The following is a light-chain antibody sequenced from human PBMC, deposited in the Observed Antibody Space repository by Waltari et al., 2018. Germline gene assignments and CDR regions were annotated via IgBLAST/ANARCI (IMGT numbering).Light chain of an antibody. Sequence: HSALTQPASVSVSPGQSITITCTGTSSYAGGYNYVSWYQQHPDKAHHLMIYDVSNRPSGVSNRFSGSKSGNTASLTISGLQAEDEADYYCSSYTSSSTLVFGGGTKLTVL. V-gene: IGLV2-14*03. J-gene: IGLJ2*01. CDR2: DVS. CDR1: SSYAGGYNY. CDR3: SSYTSSSTLV.